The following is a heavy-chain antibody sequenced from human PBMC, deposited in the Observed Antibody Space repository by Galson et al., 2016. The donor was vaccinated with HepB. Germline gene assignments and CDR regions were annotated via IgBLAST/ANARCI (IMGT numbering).Heavy chain of an antibody. V-gene: IGHV3-7*03. CDR1: GFILSTYW. Sequence: SLRLSCAASGFILSTYWMSWVRQAPGKGLEWVANIKQDGSEKYYVDSVKGRFTISRDNAKNSLYLQMNNLRAEDTAVYYCRTNAYWGQGTLVTVSS. CDR3: RTNAY. CDR2: IKQDGSEK. D-gene: IGHD2-2*01. J-gene: IGHJ4*02.